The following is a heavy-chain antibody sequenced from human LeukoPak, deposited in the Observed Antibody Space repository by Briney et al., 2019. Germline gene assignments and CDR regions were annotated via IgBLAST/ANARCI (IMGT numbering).Heavy chain of an antibody. J-gene: IGHJ3*02. CDR1: GFTFSSYA. CDR3: AKDRGNFWSGHDAFDI. V-gene: IGHV3-23*01. Sequence: GGSLRLSCAASGFTFSSYAMSWVRQAPGKGLEWVSAISGSGGSTYYADSVKGRFTISRVNSKNTLYLQMNSLRAEDTAVYYCAKDRGNFWSGHDAFDIWGQGTMVTVSS. D-gene: IGHD3-3*01. CDR2: ISGSGGST.